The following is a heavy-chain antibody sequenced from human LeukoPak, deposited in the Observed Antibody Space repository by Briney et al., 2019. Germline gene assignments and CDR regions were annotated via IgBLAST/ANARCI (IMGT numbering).Heavy chain of an antibody. V-gene: IGHV5-10-1*01. J-gene: IGHJ5*02. Sequence: GESLRISCKGSGYSFSDYWINWVRQMPGKGLELMGRIDPSDSYTDYSPSFQGHVTISVDKSISTAYLQWSSLKASDTAMYYRVRRGDYYGSGTYYSNWFDPWGQGTLVTVSS. D-gene: IGHD3-10*01. CDR3: VRRGDYYGSGTYYSNWFDP. CDR2: IDPSDSYT. CDR1: GYSFSDYW.